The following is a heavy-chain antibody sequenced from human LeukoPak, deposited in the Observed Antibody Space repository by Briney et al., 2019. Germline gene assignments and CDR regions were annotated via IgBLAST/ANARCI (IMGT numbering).Heavy chain of an antibody. D-gene: IGHD3-9*01. Sequence: SVKVSCKASGGTFSSYAISWVRQAPGQGLEWMGGIIPIFGTANYAQKFQGRVTITADESTSTAYMELSGLRSEDTAVYYCARGERNILTGRFDYWGQGTLVTVSS. CDR3: ARGERNILTGRFDY. CDR2: IIPIFGTA. V-gene: IGHV1-69*01. J-gene: IGHJ4*02. CDR1: GGTFSSYA.